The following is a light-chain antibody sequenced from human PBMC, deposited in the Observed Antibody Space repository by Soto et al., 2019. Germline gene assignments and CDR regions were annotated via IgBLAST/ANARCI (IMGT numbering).Light chain of an antibody. V-gene: IGKV1-5*03. CDR3: QQYNSYPT. J-gene: IGKJ5*01. Sequence: DIQMTQSPXTLSASVGDRVTITCRASQSISSWLAWYQQKPGKAPKLLIYKASSLESGVPSRFSGSGSGTEFTLTISSLQPDDFATYYCQQYNSYPTFGQGTRLEIK. CDR2: KAS. CDR1: QSISSW.